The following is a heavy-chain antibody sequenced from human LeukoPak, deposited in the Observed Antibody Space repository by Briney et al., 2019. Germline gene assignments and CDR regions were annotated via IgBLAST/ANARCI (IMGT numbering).Heavy chain of an antibody. Sequence: SQTLSLTCTVSGGSISSGSYYWSWIRQPAGKGLEWIGRIYTSGSTNYNPSLKSRVTISVDTSKNQFSLKLSSVTAADTAVYYCARVVGLLALVWFDPWGQGTLVTVSS. CDR3: ARVVGLLALVWFDP. J-gene: IGHJ5*02. V-gene: IGHV4-61*02. D-gene: IGHD1-7*01. CDR2: IYTSGST. CDR1: GGSISSGSYY.